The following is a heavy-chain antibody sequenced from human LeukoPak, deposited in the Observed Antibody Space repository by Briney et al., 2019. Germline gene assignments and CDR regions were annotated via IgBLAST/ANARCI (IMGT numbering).Heavy chain of an antibody. V-gene: IGHV1-2*02. CDR1: GYTFTSYY. Sequence: ASVKVSCKASGYTFTSYYIHWVRQAPGQGLEWMGWINPNSGGTKYAQKFQGRVTMTRDPSISTAYMELSRLRFDDTAVYYCARGAWLVGATNLYYFDHWGQGTPVTVSS. J-gene: IGHJ4*02. CDR2: INPNSGGT. CDR3: ARGAWLVGATNLYYFDH. D-gene: IGHD1-26*01.